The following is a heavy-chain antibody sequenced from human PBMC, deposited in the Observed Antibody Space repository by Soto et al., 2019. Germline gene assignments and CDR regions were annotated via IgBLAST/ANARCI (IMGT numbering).Heavy chain of an antibody. CDR3: AKAGYYDILTGYYITPYYFDY. Sequence: GGSLRLSCAASGFTFSSYAMSWVRQAPGKGLEWVSAISGSGGSTYYADSVKGRFTISRDNSKNTLYLQMNSLRAEDTAVYYCAKAGYYDILTGYYITPYYFDYWGQGTLVTVSS. V-gene: IGHV3-23*01. J-gene: IGHJ4*02. CDR2: ISGSGGST. D-gene: IGHD3-9*01. CDR1: GFTFSSYA.